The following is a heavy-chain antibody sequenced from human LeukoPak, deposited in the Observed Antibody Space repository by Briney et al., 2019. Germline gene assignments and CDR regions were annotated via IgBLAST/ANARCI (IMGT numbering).Heavy chain of an antibody. J-gene: IGHJ5*02. CDR3: ARGTVTYSSGGDWFDP. CDR2: IIPILGIA. V-gene: IGHV1-69*04. Sequence: GASVKVSCKASGGTFSSYAISWVRQAPGQGLEWMGRIIPILGIANYAQKFQGRVTITADKSTSTAYMELSSLRSEDTAVYYCARGTVTYSSGGDWFDPWGQGTLVTVSS. CDR1: GGTFSSYA. D-gene: IGHD6-19*01.